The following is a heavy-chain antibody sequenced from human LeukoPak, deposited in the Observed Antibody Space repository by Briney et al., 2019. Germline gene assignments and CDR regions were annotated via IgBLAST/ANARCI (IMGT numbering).Heavy chain of an antibody. D-gene: IGHD6-13*01. V-gene: IGHV3-20*04. CDR3: SRDLSASWYSLGY. Sequence: GGSLRLFCVGAGLSNADYGMSWVRQVPGKGLQWVSGIDWSGAASVYADSVKGRFTISRDNAKNYLYLQLKSLRPAATDVKYYSRDLSASWYSLGYWGQGTLVTVSS. J-gene: IGHJ4*02. CDR1: GLSNADYG. CDR2: IDWSGAAS.